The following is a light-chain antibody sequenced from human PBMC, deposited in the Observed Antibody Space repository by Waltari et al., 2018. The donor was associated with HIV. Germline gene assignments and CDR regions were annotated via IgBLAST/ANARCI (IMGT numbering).Light chain of an antibody. CDR3: QHLNSYPP. J-gene: IGKJ1*01. CDR1: QGISTY. Sequence: DIQLTQSPSFLSASVGDRVTITCRASQGISTYLAWYQQKPGKAPKLLIYGASTLQSGVPSRFSGSGSGTEFTLTIIGRQPEDFATYYCQHLNSYPPFGQGTKVEIK. V-gene: IGKV1-9*01. CDR2: GAS.